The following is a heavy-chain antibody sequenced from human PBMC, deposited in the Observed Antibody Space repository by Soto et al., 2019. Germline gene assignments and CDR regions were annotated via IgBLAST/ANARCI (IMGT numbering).Heavy chain of an antibody. Sequence: QVQLQESGPGLVKPSETLSLTCTVSSGSIINYYWSWIRQPPGKGLEGIGFIYYSGSTNYNSFLKRRFTMSVDLSRQPLSLKLNSVTAADTAVYYCASRLTLATTTGDAFDLWGQGTMVTVSS. D-gene: IGHD4-17*01. V-gene: IGHV4-59*01. J-gene: IGHJ3*01. CDR2: IYYSGST. CDR1: SGSIINYY. CDR3: ASRLTLATTTGDAFDL.